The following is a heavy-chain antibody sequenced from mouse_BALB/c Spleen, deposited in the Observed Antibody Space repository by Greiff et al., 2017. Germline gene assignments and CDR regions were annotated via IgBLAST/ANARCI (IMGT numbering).Heavy chain of an antibody. J-gene: IGHJ4*01. D-gene: IGHD2-3*01. CDR1: GYNFTSYW. CDR3: ARDGYYDAMDY. Sequence: QVQLQQPGAELVKPGTSVKLSCKASGYNFTSYWINWVKLRPGQGLEWIGDIYPGSGSTNYNEKFKSKATLTVDTSSSTAYMQLSSLASEDSALYYCARDGYYDAMDYWGQGTSVTVSS. CDR2: IYPGSGST. V-gene: IGHV1-55*01.